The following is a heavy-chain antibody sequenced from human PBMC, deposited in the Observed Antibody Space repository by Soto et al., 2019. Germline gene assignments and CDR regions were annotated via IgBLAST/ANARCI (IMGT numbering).Heavy chain of an antibody. V-gene: IGHV3-49*05. CDR1: GFTFGDYA. CDR3: TRGGSSGYYYFDY. D-gene: IGHD3-22*01. CDR2: IRSKAYGGTT. J-gene: IGHJ4*02. Sequence: EVQLVESGGGLVKPGRSLRLSCTASGFTFGDYAMSWFRQAPGKGLEWVGFIRSKAYGGTTEYAASVKGRFTISRDDSKSIAYLQMNSLKTEDTAVYYCTRGGSSGYYYFDYWGQGTLVTVSS.